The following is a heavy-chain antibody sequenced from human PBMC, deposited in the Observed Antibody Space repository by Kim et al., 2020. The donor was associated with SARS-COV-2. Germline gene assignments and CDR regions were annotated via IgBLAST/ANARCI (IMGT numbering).Heavy chain of an antibody. D-gene: IGHD3-16*01. J-gene: IGHJ6*02. Sequence: SETLSLTCTVSGGSISSYYWSWIRQPPGKGLEWIGYIYYSGSTNYNPSLKSRVTISVDTSKNQFSLKLSSVTAADTAVYYCARDLGGDSYYYYGMDVWGQGTTFTVSS. CDR3: ARDLGGDSYYYYGMDV. CDR2: IYYSGST. CDR1: GGSISSYY. V-gene: IGHV4-59*01.